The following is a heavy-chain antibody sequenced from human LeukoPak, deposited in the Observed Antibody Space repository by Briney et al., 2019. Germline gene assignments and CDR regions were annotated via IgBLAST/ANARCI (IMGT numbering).Heavy chain of an antibody. CDR1: GFTFSNFW. V-gene: IGHV3-7*01. Sequence: PGGSLRLSCAASGFTFSNFWMNWVRQAPGKGLEWVANIKDDGRDKNYVDSVKGRFTISRDNAKKSLYLQMNSLRVEDTGIYYCARGTGWYPDYWGQGILVTVSS. CDR2: IKDDGRDK. CDR3: ARGTGWYPDY. D-gene: IGHD6-19*01. J-gene: IGHJ4*02.